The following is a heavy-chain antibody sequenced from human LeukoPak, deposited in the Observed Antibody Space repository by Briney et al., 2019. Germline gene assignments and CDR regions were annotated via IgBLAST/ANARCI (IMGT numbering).Heavy chain of an antibody. J-gene: IGHJ4*02. Sequence: GASVKVSCKASGYTFTSYGISWVRQAPGQGLEWMGWISAYNGNTNYAQKLQGRVTMTTDTSTSTAYKELRSLRSDDTAVYYCARGISGLEDDSMVFDYWGQGTLVTVSS. CDR3: ARGISGLEDDSMVFDY. V-gene: IGHV1-18*01. D-gene: IGHD3-22*01. CDR2: ISAYNGNT. CDR1: GYTFTSYG.